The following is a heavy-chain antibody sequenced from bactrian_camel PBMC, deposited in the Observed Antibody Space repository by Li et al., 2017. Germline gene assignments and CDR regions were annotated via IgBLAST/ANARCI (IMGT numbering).Heavy chain of an antibody. CDR3: AAAAFGSDCGRQDEYRS. J-gene: IGHJ4*01. Sequence: VQLVESGGGLVQPGGSLTLSCAASGFTFSSYGMSWVRQAPGKARDWIATIDEVNATTYARSSVRGRFTISKGVAKNVVFLQMNSLEPEDTAMYYCAAAAFGSDCGRQDEYRSWGQGTQVTVS. D-gene: IGHD2*01. V-gene: IGHV3S40*01. CDR1: GFTFSSYG. CDR2: IDEVNATT.